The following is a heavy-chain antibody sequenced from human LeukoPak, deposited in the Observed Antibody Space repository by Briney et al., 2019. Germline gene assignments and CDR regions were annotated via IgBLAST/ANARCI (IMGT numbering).Heavy chain of an antibody. CDR3: TRDVGSGWYYFDY. CDR2: ISSSGDIT. D-gene: IGHD6-19*01. CDR1: GFTFSSLA. J-gene: IGHJ4*02. Sequence: PGGSLRLSCAASGFTFSSLAMSWVRQAPGKGLEWVLDISSSGDITDYADSVRGRFTISRDNSKNTVYLQMNSLRAEDTAVYYCTRDVGSGWYYFDYWGQGTLVTVSS. V-gene: IGHV3-23*01.